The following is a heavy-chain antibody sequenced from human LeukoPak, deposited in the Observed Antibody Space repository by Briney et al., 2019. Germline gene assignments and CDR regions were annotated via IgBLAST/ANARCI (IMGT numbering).Heavy chain of an antibody. CDR2: ISGSGGST. Sequence: GGSLRLSCAASGFTFSSYAMSWVRQAPGKGLEWVSAISGSGGSTYYADSAKGRFTISRDNSKNTLYLQMNSLRAEDTAVYYCAKAAEDYDILTGWTRYYYGMDVWGQGTTVTVSS. CDR3: AKAAEDYDILTGWTRYYYGMDV. V-gene: IGHV3-23*01. CDR1: GFTFSSYA. D-gene: IGHD3-9*01. J-gene: IGHJ6*02.